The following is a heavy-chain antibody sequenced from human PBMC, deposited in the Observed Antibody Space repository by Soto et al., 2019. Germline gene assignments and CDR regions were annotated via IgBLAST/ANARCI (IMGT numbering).Heavy chain of an antibody. CDR2: ISGSGGST. Sequence: GGSLRLSCAASGFTFSSYAMSWVRQAPGKGLEWVSAISGSGGSTYYADSVKGRFTISRDNSKNTLYLQMNSLRAEDTAVYYCAKDYGLPYYYGMDVWGQGTTVTVSS. D-gene: IGHD4-17*01. CDR3: AKDYGLPYYYGMDV. J-gene: IGHJ6*02. CDR1: GFTFSSYA. V-gene: IGHV3-23*01.